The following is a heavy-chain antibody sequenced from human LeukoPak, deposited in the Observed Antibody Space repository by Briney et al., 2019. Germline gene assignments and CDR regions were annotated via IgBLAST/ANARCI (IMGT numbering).Heavy chain of an antibody. J-gene: IGHJ6*03. CDR1: GYIFINDS. CDR3: AREGCSCGSCYSLHYYYYMDV. D-gene: IGHD2-15*01. Sequence: ASVTVSCTASGYIFINDSMYWVRQAPGQGLEWMGWINSKSGETKSAQTFQGRVTMTRDTSISTAYMALSRLRSDDTAVYYCAREGCSCGSCYSLHYYYYMDVWGKGTTVTISS. V-gene: IGHV1-2*02. CDR2: INSKSGET.